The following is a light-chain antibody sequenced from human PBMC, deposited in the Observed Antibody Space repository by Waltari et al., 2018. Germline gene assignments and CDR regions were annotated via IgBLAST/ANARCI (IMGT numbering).Light chain of an antibody. CDR2: GKN. CDR1: TSNIGAGYD. J-gene: IGLJ2*01. Sequence: QSGLTQPPSVSGAPGQRVTISCTGSTSNIGAGYDVHWYQQVPGTAPKLVIYGKNKRPSGVPDRFSGSKSGASASLAINGLQGEDEADYYCQSYDGSLSGSKIFGGGTKLTVL. CDR3: QSYDGSLSGSKI. V-gene: IGLV1-40*01.